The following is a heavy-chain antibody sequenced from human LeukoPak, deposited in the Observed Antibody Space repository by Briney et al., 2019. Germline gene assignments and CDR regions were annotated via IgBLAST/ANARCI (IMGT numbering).Heavy chain of an antibody. J-gene: IGHJ4*02. Sequence: PGRSLRLSCAASGFTFSSCGMYWVRQAPGKGLEWVAVISFDGSNKYYADSVRGRFTVSRDNSKDTLYLQMNSLRAEDTAVYHCAKDEIGAVAGLLDYWGQGILVTVSS. D-gene: IGHD6-19*01. V-gene: IGHV3-30*18. CDR2: ISFDGSNK. CDR1: GFTFSSCG. CDR3: AKDEIGAVAGLLDY.